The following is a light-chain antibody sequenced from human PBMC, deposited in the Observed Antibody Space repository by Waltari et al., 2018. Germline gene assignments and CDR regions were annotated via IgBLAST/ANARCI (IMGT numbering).Light chain of an antibody. J-gene: IGLJ3*02. CDR2: QDS. CDR1: KLGDKY. V-gene: IGLV3-1*01. Sequence: SYVLTQPPSVSVSPGQTASITCSGDKLGDKYACWYQQKPGQSPVLVIYQDSKRPSGIPERFSGSNSGNTATLTISGTQAMDEADYYCQAWDSSTEVFGGGTKLTVL. CDR3: QAWDSSTEV.